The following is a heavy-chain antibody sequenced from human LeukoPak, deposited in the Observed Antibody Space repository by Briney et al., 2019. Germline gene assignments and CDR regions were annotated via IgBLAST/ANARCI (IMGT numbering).Heavy chain of an antibody. D-gene: IGHD1-7*01. CDR3: ARDSGNYLDAFDI. J-gene: IGHJ3*02. CDR1: GFTFSDYY. Sequence: GGSLRLSCAASGFTFSDYYMSWIRQAPGKGLERVSDISTSGSTIYYADSVKGRFTISRDNAKNSLYLQMNSLRAEDTAVYYCARDSGNYLDAFDIWGQGTMVTVSS. CDR2: ISTSGSTI. V-gene: IGHV3-11*04.